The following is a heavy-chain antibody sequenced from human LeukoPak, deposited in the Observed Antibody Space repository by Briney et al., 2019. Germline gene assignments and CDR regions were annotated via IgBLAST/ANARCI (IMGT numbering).Heavy chain of an antibody. CDR3: ARDCTNGVCYRTLDY. CDR2: ISYDGSDK. CDR1: GFTFSSYA. Sequence: GRSLRLSCAASGFTFSSYAMHWVRQAPGKGLVWVALISYDGSDKYSADSVKGRFTISRDNSKNTLYLQMSSLRAEDTAAYYCARDCTNGVCYRTLDYWGQGTLVTVSS. V-gene: IGHV3-30*04. D-gene: IGHD2-8*01. J-gene: IGHJ4*02.